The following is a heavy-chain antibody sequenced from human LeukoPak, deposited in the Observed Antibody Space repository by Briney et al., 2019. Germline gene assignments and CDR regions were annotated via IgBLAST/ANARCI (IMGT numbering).Heavy chain of an antibody. CDR3: ARGSLCYDILTGYCPFDY. J-gene: IGHJ4*02. D-gene: IGHD3-9*01. CDR2: IYYSGST. V-gene: IGHV4-59*01. Sequence: SETLSLTCAVYGGSFSGYYWSWIRQPPGKGLEWIGYIYYSGSTNYNPSLKSRVTISVDTSKNQFSLKLSSVTAADTAVYYCARGSLCYDILTGYCPFDYWGQGTLVTVSS. CDR1: GGSFSGYY.